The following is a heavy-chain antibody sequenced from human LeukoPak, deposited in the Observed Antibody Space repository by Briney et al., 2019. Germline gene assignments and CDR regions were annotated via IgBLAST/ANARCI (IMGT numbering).Heavy chain of an antibody. CDR3: ARGRGDGDGYNRVYYYYGMDV. Sequence: PGGSLRVSCAASGFTFSSYSMNWVRQAPGKGLEWVSSISSSSSYIYYADSVKGRFTISRDNAKNSLYLQMNSLRAEDTAVYYCARGRGDGDGYNRVYYYYGMDVWGQGTTVTVSS. CDR2: ISSSSSYI. D-gene: IGHD5-24*01. V-gene: IGHV3-21*01. J-gene: IGHJ6*02. CDR1: GFTFSSYS.